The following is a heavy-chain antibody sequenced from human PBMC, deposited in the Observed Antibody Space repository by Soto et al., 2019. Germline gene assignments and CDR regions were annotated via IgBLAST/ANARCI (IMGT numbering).Heavy chain of an antibody. Sequence: KSGGSLRLSCAASGFTFSSYSMNWVRQAPGKGLEWVSSISSSSSYIYYADSVKGRFTISRDNAKNSLYLQMNSLRAEGTAVYYCAREPSITIFGVVRTDYYYYGLDVWGQGTTVTVSS. CDR2: ISSSSSYI. V-gene: IGHV3-21*01. D-gene: IGHD3-3*01. CDR1: GFTFSSYS. J-gene: IGHJ6*02. CDR3: AREPSITIFGVVRTDYYYYGLDV.